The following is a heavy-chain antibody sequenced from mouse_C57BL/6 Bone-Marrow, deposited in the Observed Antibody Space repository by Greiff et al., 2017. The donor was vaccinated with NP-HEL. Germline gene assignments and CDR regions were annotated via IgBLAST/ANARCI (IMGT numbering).Heavy chain of an antibody. D-gene: IGHD1-1*01. CDR1: GYTFTSYG. V-gene: IGHV1-81*01. J-gene: IGHJ3*01. CDR2: IYPRSGNT. CDR3: ARGYYGSAWFAY. Sequence: QVQLQQSGAELARPGASVKLSCKASGYTFTSYGISWVKQRTGQGLEWIGEIYPRSGNTYYNEKFKGKATLTADKSSSTACMELRSLTSEDSAVYFCARGYYGSAWFAYWGQGTLVTVSA.